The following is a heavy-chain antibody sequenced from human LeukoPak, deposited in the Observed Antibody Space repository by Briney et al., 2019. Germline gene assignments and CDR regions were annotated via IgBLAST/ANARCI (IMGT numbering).Heavy chain of an antibody. D-gene: IGHD3-22*01. J-gene: IGHJ3*02. Sequence: SQTLSLTCTVSGGSISSGGYYWSWIRQHPGKGLEWIGYIYYSGSTSYNPSLKSRVTISVDTSKNQFSLKLSSVAAADTAVYYCARGPYYYDSSGYYGHDAFDIWGQGTMVTVSS. CDR1: GGSISSGGYY. CDR3: ARGPYYYDSSGYYGHDAFDI. CDR2: IYYSGST. V-gene: IGHV4-31*03.